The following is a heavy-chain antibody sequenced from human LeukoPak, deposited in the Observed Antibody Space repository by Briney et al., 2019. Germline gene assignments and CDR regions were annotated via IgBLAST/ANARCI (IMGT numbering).Heavy chain of an antibody. J-gene: IGHJ5*02. CDR2: ISAYNGNT. CDR1: GYTFTSYG. V-gene: IGHV1-18*01. CDR3: ARVGGGYDSGGDNWFDP. Sequence: ASVKVSCKASGYTFTSYGISWVRQAPGQGLEWMGWISAYNGNTNYAQKLQGRVTMTTDTSTSTAYMELRSLRSDDTAVYYCARVGGGYDSGGDNWFDPWGQGTLDTVSS. D-gene: IGHD5-12*01.